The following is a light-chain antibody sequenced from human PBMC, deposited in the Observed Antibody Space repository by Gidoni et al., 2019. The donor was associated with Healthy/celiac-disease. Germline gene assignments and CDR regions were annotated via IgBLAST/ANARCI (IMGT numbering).Light chain of an antibody. CDR2: AAS. Sequence: AIRMTESPSSFSASTGDRVTITCRASQSISSYLCWYQQKPGKAPKLLIYAASTLQSGVPSRFSGSGSGTDFTLTISCLQSEDFATYYCQQYYSYPFTFGQGTRLEIK. CDR3: QQYYSYPFT. J-gene: IGKJ5*01. V-gene: IGKV1-8*01. CDR1: QSISSY.